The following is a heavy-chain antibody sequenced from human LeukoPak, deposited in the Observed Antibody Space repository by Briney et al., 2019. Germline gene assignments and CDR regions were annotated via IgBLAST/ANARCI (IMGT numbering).Heavy chain of an antibody. CDR3: VYGDNRGY. D-gene: IGHD4-17*01. J-gene: IGHJ4*02. V-gene: IGHV3-21*01. CDR2: ISSSSSNT. Sequence: PGGSLRLSCTASGFTFSSYAMSWVRQAPGQGLEWVSSISSSSSNTHYADSVKGRFTISRDNAKNSLYLQMNSLRDEDTAVYYCVYGDNRGYWGQGTLVTVSS. CDR1: GFTFSSYA.